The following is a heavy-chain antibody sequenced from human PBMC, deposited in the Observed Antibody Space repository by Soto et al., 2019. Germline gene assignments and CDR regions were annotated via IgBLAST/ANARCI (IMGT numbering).Heavy chain of an antibody. CDR3: AKDQGIAASHGID. CDR1: GFTFNNYG. Sequence: QVQLVESGGGVDQPGRSLRLSCAASGFTFNNYGMHWVRQAPGKGLEWVAAISNDGWDKYYGDSVKGRLTISRDNSKNTVYLQMNSLRADDTAVYYCAKDQGIAASHGIDWGQGTMVTVSS. D-gene: IGHD6-13*01. J-gene: IGHJ3*01. CDR2: ISNDGWDK. V-gene: IGHV3-30*18.